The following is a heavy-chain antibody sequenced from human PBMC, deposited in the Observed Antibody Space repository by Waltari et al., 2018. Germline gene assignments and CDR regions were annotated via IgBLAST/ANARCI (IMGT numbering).Heavy chain of an antibody. Sequence: QVQLQQWGAGLLKPSETLSLTCAVYGGSFSGYYWSWIRQPPGKGLEWIGEINHSGSTNYIPSLKSRVTISVDTSKNQFSLKLSSVTAADTAVYYCARAPGYSYGYRYYYYGMDVWGQGTTVTVSS. CDR2: INHSGST. V-gene: IGHV4-34*01. CDR1: GGSFSGYY. J-gene: IGHJ6*02. D-gene: IGHD5-18*01. CDR3: ARAPGYSYGYRYYYYGMDV.